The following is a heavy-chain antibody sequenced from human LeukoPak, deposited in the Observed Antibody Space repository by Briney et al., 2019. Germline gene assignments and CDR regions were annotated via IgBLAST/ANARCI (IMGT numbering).Heavy chain of an antibody. CDR2: IYYSGST. Sequence: KPSETLSLTCTVSGGSISSYYWSWIRQPPGKRLEWIGYIYYSGSTSYNPSLKSRVTISVDTSKNQISPKLSSVTAADTAVYYCARDLGVMVRAFDIWGQGTMVTVSS. V-gene: IGHV4-59*01. CDR1: GGSISSYY. CDR3: ARDLGVMVRAFDI. J-gene: IGHJ3*02. D-gene: IGHD5-18*01.